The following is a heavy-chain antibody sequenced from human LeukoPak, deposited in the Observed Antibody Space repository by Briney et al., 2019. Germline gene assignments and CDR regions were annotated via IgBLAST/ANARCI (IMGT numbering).Heavy chain of an antibody. V-gene: IGHV1-46*01. Sequence: GASVKVSCKASGYTFTSYYMHWVRQAPGQGLEWMGIINPSGGSTSYAQKFQGRVTMTRDTSTSTVYMELSSLRSEDTAVYYCARDPTRLCIVVVVAAFDYWGQGTLVTVSS. J-gene: IGHJ4*02. CDR3: ARDPTRLCIVVVVAAFDY. D-gene: IGHD2-15*01. CDR2: INPSGGST. CDR1: GYTFTSYY.